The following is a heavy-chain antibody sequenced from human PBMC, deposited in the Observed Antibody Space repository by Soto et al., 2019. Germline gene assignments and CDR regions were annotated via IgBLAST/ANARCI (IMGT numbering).Heavy chain of an antibody. V-gene: IGHV5-51*01. J-gene: IGHJ6*02. CDR2: IYPGDSDT. CDR1: GYSFASYW. CDR3: ARTRSFTLGFYYDGMDV. D-gene: IGHD6-6*01. Sequence: GESLKISCHCSGYSFASYWIGWVRQMPGKDLEWMGIIYPGDSDTRYSPSFQGQVTISADKSLRTAYLQWTSLKASDTALYYCARTRSFTLGFYYDGMDVWGQGTTVTVSS.